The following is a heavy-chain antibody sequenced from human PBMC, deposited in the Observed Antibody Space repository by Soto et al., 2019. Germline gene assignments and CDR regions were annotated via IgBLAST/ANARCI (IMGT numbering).Heavy chain of an antibody. CDR2: IIPIFGTA. D-gene: IGHD2-15*01. Sequence: QVQLVQSGAEVKKPGSSVKVSCKASGGTFSSYAISWVRQAPGQGLEWMGGIIPIFGTANYAQKLQGRVTITADESTSTAYMELSSLRSEDTAVYYCARDSSLPVEDYYYDGMDVWGQGTTVTVSS. CDR1: GGTFSSYA. CDR3: ARDSSLPVEDYYYDGMDV. J-gene: IGHJ6*02. V-gene: IGHV1-69*01.